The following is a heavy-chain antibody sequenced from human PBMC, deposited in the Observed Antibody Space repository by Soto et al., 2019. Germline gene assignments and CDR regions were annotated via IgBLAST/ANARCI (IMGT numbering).Heavy chain of an antibody. D-gene: IGHD5-18*01. Sequence: QVQLVESGGGVVQPGRSLRLSCAASGFTFSDHGMHWVRQVPDKGLEWVAVISHDGITKYYADSLKGRFTISRDNSNNAVFLQMNGLRAADTAVYYCTKTSEDTALSFDSWGQGTLVTVSS. CDR1: GFTFSDHG. J-gene: IGHJ4*02. CDR3: TKTSEDTALSFDS. V-gene: IGHV3-30*18. CDR2: ISHDGITK.